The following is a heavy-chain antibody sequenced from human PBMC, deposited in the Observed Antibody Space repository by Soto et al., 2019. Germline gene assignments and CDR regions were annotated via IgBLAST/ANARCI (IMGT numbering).Heavy chain of an antibody. Sequence: GASVKVSCKASGDTFTSYYMHWVRQAPGQGLEWMGIINPSGGSTSYAQKFQGRVTMTRDTSTSTVYMELSSLRSEDTAVYYCARDRVVVAAIIGYYYYGMDVWGQGTTVTVSS. J-gene: IGHJ6*02. V-gene: IGHV1-46*01. CDR2: INPSGGST. D-gene: IGHD2-15*01. CDR3: ARDRVVVAAIIGYYYYGMDV. CDR1: GDTFTSYY.